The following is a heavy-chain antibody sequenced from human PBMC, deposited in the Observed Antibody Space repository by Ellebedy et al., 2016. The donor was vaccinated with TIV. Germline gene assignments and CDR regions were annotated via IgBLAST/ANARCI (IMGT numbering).Heavy chain of an antibody. CDR3: ARDRGTTMTVSDY. V-gene: IGHV3-48*01. CDR1: GFTFSLYS. D-gene: IGHD3-22*01. J-gene: IGHJ4*02. Sequence: GESLKISCAASGFTFSLYSMNWVRQAPGKGLEWISYISSGSSSIYYADSVKGRFTISRDNSKNTLYLQMNSLRAEDTAVYYCARDRGTTMTVSDYWGQGTLVTVSS. CDR2: ISSGSSSI.